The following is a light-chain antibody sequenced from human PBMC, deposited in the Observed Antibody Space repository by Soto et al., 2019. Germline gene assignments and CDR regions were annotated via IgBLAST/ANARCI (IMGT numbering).Light chain of an antibody. CDR1: QSISSY. CDR2: AAS. CDR3: QQSYSTPIT. V-gene: IGKV1-39*01. J-gene: IGKJ5*01. Sequence: DIQMTQSPSSLPASVGDRVTITCRASQSISSYLNWYQQKPEKAPKLLIYAASSLQSGVPSRFSGSGSGTDFTLTISSLQPEDFATYYCQQSYSTPITFGQGTRLEIK.